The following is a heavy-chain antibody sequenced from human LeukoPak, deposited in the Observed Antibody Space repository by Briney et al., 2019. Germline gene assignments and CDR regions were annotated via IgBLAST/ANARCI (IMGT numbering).Heavy chain of an antibody. CDR3: ARYVLFDSSGYYFRYSFDY. CDR2: INHSGST. V-gene: IGHV4-34*01. CDR1: GGSFSGYY. Sequence: SETLSLTCAVYGGSFSGYYWSWIRQPPGKGLEWIGEINHSGSTNYNPSLESRVTISVDTSKNQFSLKLSSVTAADTAVYYCARYVLFDSSGYYFRYSFDYWGQGTLVTVSS. J-gene: IGHJ4*02. D-gene: IGHD3-22*01.